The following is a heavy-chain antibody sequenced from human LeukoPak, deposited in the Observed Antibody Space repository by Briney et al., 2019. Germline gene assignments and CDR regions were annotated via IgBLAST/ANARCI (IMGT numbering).Heavy chain of an antibody. Sequence: GGSLRLSCAASGFTFSSYWMSWVRQAPGKGREWVANIKQDGSEKYYVDSVKGRFTISRDNAKNSVYLQMNSLRAEDTAVYYCASGYYYDSSGPPDYFGYWGQGTLVTVSS. V-gene: IGHV3-7*01. CDR2: IKQDGSEK. D-gene: IGHD3-22*01. J-gene: IGHJ4*02. CDR3: ASGYYYDSSGPPDYFGY. CDR1: GFTFSSYW.